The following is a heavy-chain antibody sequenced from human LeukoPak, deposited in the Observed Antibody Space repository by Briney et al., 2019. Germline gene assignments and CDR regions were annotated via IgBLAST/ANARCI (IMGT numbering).Heavy chain of an antibody. V-gene: IGHV3-21*01. CDR1: GFTVSSNY. CDR3: ARVLTAAAPYYFDY. CDR2: ISSCSSDI. J-gene: IGHJ4*02. Sequence: GGSLRLSCAASGFTVSSNYMSWVRQAPGKGLEWVSSISSCSSDIYYVDSVKDRFTISRDNANNSLYLQMNSLRAEDTAVYYRARVLTAAAPYYFDYWGEGTLVTVSS. D-gene: IGHD2-2*01.